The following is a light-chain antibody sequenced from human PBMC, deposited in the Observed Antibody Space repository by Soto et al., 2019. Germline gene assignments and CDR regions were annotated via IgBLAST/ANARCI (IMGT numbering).Light chain of an antibody. CDR3: QQYGSSGT. Sequence: EIVLTQSPATLSVSPGEGATLSCSASQNVYTDLAWYQQKPGQAPRLLVYGASTRATDMPGRFSGRGSGTDFTLTISRLEPEDFAVYYCQQYGSSGTFGQGTKVDIK. V-gene: IGKV3-20*01. CDR2: GAS. J-gene: IGKJ1*01. CDR1: QNVYTD.